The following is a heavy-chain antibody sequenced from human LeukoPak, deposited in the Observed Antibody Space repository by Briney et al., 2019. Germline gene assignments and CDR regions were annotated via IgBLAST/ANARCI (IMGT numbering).Heavy chain of an antibody. CDR2: IRSSSSTK. J-gene: IGHJ6*02. Sequence: PGGSLRLSCAASGFTFSSYNMNWVRQAPGKGLEWVSHIRSSSSTKYYADSVKGRFTISRDNSKNTLYLQMNSLRAEDTAVYYCAKDRQWLVGDYYYGMDVWGQGTTVTVSS. V-gene: IGHV3-48*01. D-gene: IGHD6-19*01. CDR3: AKDRQWLVGDYYYGMDV. CDR1: GFTFSSYN.